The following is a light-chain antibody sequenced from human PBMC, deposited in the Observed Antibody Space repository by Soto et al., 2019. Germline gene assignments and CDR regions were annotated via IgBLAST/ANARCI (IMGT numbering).Light chain of an antibody. J-gene: IGKJ4*01. CDR2: DAS. CDR1: QSVSTY. Sequence: ETVLTQSPATLSLSPGERAILSCRASQSVSTYLAWYQQKPGQAPRLLISDASNRATGIPARFSGSGSGTDFTLTISIQEPEDFAVYYCQQRSSWPLTFGGGTKVEIK. CDR3: QQRSSWPLT. V-gene: IGKV3-11*01.